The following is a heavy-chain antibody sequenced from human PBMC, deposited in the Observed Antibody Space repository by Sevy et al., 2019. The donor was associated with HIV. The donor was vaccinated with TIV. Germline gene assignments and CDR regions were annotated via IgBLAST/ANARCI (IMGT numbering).Heavy chain of an antibody. CDR2: ISSSFSI. CDR3: TNYVHY. V-gene: IGHV3-48*03. CDR1: GFTFNIYE. Sequence: VGSLRLSCAASGFTFNIYEMNWVRQAPGKGLEWVSYISSSFSIYYADSVKGRFTISRDNAKNSLYLQMNSLRAEDTAVYYCTNYVHYWGQGTLVTVSS. J-gene: IGHJ4*02.